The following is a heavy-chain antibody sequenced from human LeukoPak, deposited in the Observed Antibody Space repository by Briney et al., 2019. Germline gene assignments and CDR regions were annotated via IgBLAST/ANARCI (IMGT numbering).Heavy chain of an antibody. J-gene: IGHJ4*02. CDR2: ISSSSRYI. Sequence: GGSLRLSCAASGFTFSSYSMNWVRQAPGKGLEWVSSISSSSRYIYYADSVKGRFTISRDNAKNSLYLQMNSLRAKDTAVYYCARAPTMVTTYYFDYWGQGTLVTVSS. D-gene: IGHD5-18*01. CDR3: ARAPTMVTTYYFDY. V-gene: IGHV3-21*01. CDR1: GFTFSSYS.